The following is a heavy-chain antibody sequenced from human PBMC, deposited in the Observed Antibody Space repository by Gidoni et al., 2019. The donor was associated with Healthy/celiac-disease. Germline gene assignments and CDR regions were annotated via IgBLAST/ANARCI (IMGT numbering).Heavy chain of an antibody. CDR1: GFPFSSYG. CDR2: IWYDGSNK. Sequence: QVQLVASGGGVAQPGRSLRLSCAASGFPFSSYGMHWVRQAPGKGLEWVAVIWYDGSNKYYADSVKGRFTISRDNSKNTLYLQMNSLRAEDTAVYYCARYSGSYYAYYGMDVWGQGTTVTVSS. J-gene: IGHJ6*02. D-gene: IGHD1-26*01. V-gene: IGHV3-33*01. CDR3: ARYSGSYYAYYGMDV.